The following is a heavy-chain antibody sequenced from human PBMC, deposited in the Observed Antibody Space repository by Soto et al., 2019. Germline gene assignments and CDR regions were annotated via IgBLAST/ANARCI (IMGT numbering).Heavy chain of an antibody. CDR3: ASTSSFAKAV. Sequence: EVQLVESGGGLVQPGGSLRLSCVASGFTFSIYWMSWVRQAPGKGLEWVANIKQAGSDKYYVDSLEGRFTVSRDNAKNSLYLQISSLMADYTAVYYFASTSSFAKAVWGQGTKVIVPS. J-gene: IGHJ3*01. CDR1: GFTFSIYW. V-gene: IGHV3-7*01. CDR2: IKQAGSDK.